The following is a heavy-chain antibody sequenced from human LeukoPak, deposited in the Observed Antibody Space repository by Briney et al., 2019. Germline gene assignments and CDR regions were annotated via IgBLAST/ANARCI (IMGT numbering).Heavy chain of an antibody. CDR2: ISYDGSNK. V-gene: IGHV3-30-3*01. CDR3: ARESATGPRLDAFDI. Sequence: PGGSLRLSCAASGFTFSSYAMHWVRQAPGKGLEWVAVISYDGSNKYYADSVKGRFTISRDNSKNTLYLQMNSLRAEDTAVYYCARESATGPRLDAFDIWGQGTMVTVSS. D-gene: IGHD3-9*01. J-gene: IGHJ3*02. CDR1: GFTFSSYA.